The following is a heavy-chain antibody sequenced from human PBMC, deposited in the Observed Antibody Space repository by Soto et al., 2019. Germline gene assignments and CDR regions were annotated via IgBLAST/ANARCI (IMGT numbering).Heavy chain of an antibody. CDR1: GGSISSGGYY. Sequence: QVQLQESGPGLVKPSQTLSLTCTVSGGSISSGGYYWSWIRQHPGKGLEWIGCIYYSGSTDYNASLKSRVTISLDTSKNHFSLNLTSVTAADTAVYYCARDNLRLGVAYWGQGTRVSVSS. J-gene: IGHJ4*02. V-gene: IGHV4-31*03. CDR3: ARDNLRLGVAY. D-gene: IGHD3-16*01. CDR2: IYYSGST.